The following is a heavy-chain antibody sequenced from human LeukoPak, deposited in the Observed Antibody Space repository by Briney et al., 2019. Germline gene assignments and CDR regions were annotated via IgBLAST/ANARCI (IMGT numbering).Heavy chain of an antibody. CDR2: IYPGDSDT. V-gene: IGHV5-51*01. J-gene: IGHJ4*02. D-gene: IGHD4-17*01. Sequence: GESLKISCKGSGYSFTSYWIAWVRQMPGKGLEWRGIIYPGDSDTRYSPSFQGQVTISADKSISTAYLQWSSLKASDTAMYYCARRITVTTFDYWGQGTLVTVSS. CDR1: GYSFTSYW. CDR3: ARRITVTTFDY.